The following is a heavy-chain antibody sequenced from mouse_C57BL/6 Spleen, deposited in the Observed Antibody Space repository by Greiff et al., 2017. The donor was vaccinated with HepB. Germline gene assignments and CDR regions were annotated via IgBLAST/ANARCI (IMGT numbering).Heavy chain of an antibody. V-gene: IGHV2-5*01. D-gene: IGHD4-1*01. CDR2: IWRGGST. J-gene: IGHJ3*01. Sequence: VQLQQSGPGLVQPSQSLSITCTVSGFSLTSYGVHWVRQSPGKGLEWLGVIWRGGSTDYNAAFMSRLSITKDNSKSQVFFKMNSLQADDTAIYYCAKNSLTGTAWFAYWGQGTLVTVSA. CDR1: GFSLTSYG. CDR3: AKNSLTGTAWFAY.